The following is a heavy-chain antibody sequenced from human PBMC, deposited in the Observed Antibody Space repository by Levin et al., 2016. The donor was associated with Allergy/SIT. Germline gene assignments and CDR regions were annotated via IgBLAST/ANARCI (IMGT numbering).Heavy chain of an antibody. CDR2: INPSGGSS. D-gene: IGHD5-24*01. J-gene: IGHJ5*02. V-gene: IGHV1-46*01. CDR3: TRGGGVDGYNPPDWFDP. Sequence: WVRQAPGQGLEWMGIINPSGGSSNYAQKFQGRVTMTRDTSTSTVYMELSSLRSEDTAIYYCTRGGGVDGYNPPDWFDPWGQGNLVTVSS.